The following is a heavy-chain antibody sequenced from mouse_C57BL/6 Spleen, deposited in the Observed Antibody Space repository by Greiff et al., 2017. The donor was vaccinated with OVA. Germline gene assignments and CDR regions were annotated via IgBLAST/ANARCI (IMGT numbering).Heavy chain of an antibody. Sequence: VKLQESGAELVRPGASVTLSCKASGYTFTDYEMHWVKQTPVHGLEWIGAIDPETGGTAYNQKFKGKAILTADKSSSTAYMELRSLTSEDSAVYYCTRMGLGQAWFAYWGQGTLVTVSA. D-gene: IGHD4-1*01. V-gene: IGHV1-15*01. CDR1: GYTFTDYE. CDR2: IDPETGGT. J-gene: IGHJ3*01. CDR3: TRMGLGQAWFAY.